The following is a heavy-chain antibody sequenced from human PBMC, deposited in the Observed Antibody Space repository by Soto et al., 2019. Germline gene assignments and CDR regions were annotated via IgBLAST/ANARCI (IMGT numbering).Heavy chain of an antibody. CDR1: GGSVNTGTSY. CDR3: ERLTSSRWFDP. CDR2: IYFTGGT. V-gene: IGHV4-61*01. D-gene: IGHD2-2*01. J-gene: IGHJ5*02. Sequence: PSETLSLTCTVSGGSVNTGTSYWTWIRQPPGRGMEWIGYIYFTGGTKYNPSLKSRVTMSLDTSSNQFSLRLSAVTTADTAVYFCERLTSSRWFDPWGQGTLVTVSS.